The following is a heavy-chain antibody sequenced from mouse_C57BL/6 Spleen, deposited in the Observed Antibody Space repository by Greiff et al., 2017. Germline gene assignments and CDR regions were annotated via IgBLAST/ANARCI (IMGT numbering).Heavy chain of an antibody. CDR2: INPSSGYT. CDR3: ASLDYLYAMDY. V-gene: IGHV1-4*01. Sequence: VQLQQSGAELARPGASVKMSCKASGYTFTSYTMHWVKQRPGQGLEWIGYINPSSGYTKYNQKFKDKATLSADKSSSTAYMQLSSLTSEDSAVXYCASLDYLYAMDYWGKGTSVTVSS. J-gene: IGHJ4*01. D-gene: IGHD2-4*01. CDR1: GYTFTSYT.